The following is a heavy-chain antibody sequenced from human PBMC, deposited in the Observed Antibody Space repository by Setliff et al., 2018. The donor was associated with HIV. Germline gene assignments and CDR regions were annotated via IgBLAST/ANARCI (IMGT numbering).Heavy chain of an antibody. Sequence: SVKVSCKASGNTFNIYAISWVRQAPGQGLEWVGGLSPIRSITNYTQKFQGRVTITADKSTSTAYMELSSLRSEDTAVYYCARDRTPQNWGSRGFYYMDVWGKGTTVTVSS. V-gene: IGHV1-69*10. CDR1: GNTFNIYA. J-gene: IGHJ6*03. D-gene: IGHD7-27*01. CDR2: LSPIRSIT. CDR3: ARDRTPQNWGSRGFYYMDV.